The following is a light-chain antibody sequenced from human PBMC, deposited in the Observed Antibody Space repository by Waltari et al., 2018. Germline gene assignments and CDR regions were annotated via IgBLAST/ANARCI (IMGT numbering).Light chain of an antibody. CDR2: QVT. J-gene: IGLJ2*01. CDR1: TTAIGTFDY. CDR3: SSYTDSTTVV. Sequence: QSALPQPASVSGPPGQSITISCSGPTTAIGTFDYLPWYQHYPGKAPKLILYQVTIRPSGVSNRFSGSKSGNTASLTISGLQTDDEAIYYCSSYTDSTTVVFGGGTVVTVL. V-gene: IGLV2-14*01.